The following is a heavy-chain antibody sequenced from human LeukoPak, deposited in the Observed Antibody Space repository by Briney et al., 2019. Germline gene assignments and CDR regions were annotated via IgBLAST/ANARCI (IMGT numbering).Heavy chain of an antibody. J-gene: IGHJ6*03. CDR3: ARDRSGHNLIYYYYMDV. Sequence: GGSLRLSCAASGFSVSSNYMSWVRQASGKGLEWVSVIYAGGGTYYADSVKGRFAISRDNSKNTLYLQMNSLRAEDTAVYYCARDRSGHNLIYYYYMDVWGKGTTVTVSS. D-gene: IGHD1-1*01. CDR2: IYAGGGT. V-gene: IGHV3-66*01. CDR1: GFSVSSNY.